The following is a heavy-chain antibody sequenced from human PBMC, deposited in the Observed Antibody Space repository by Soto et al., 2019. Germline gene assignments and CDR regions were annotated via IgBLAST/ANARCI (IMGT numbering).Heavy chain of an antibody. J-gene: IGHJ3*02. CDR1: GFTSWDYD. CDR3: VREGRSSHSCNTGCAFDI. V-gene: IGHV3-11*01. CDR2: ISRSGNTM. Sequence: RRLSCAASGFTSWDYDMSWIRQAPGKGLEWVSYISRSGNTMYYGDYVKGRFTISRDNAENSVFLQMISLRAEDTAVYYCVREGRSSHSCNTGCAFDIWGQGTMVT. D-gene: IGHD2-2*02.